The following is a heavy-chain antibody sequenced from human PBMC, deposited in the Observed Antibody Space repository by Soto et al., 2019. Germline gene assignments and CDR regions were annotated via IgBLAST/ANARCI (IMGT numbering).Heavy chain of an antibody. Sequence: SETLSLTCTVSGFSISSGGYYWSWIRQHPGKGLEWIGYIYYSGSTYYNPSLKSRVTISVDTSKNQFSLKLSSVTAADTAVYYCARLGGGVWVHDYWGQGTLVTVSS. V-gene: IGHV4-61*08. D-gene: IGHD2-8*02. CDR2: IYYSGST. CDR3: ARLGGGVWVHDY. J-gene: IGHJ4*02. CDR1: GFSISSGGYY.